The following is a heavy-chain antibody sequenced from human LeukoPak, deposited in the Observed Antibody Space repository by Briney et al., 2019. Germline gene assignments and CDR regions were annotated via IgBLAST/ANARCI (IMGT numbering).Heavy chain of an antibody. D-gene: IGHD1-26*01. CDR3: ARSGSLAAFDI. J-gene: IGHJ3*02. Sequence: PGGSLRLSCAASGFTFSSYWMHWVRQAPGKGLVWVSRINSDGSSTSYADSVKGRFTISRDNSKNSLYLQMNSLRAEDTALYYCARSGSLAAFDIWGQGTMVTVSS. CDR1: GFTFSSYW. CDR2: INSDGSST. V-gene: IGHV3-74*01.